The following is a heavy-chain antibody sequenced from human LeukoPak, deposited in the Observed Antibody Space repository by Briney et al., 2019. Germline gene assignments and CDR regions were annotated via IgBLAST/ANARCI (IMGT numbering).Heavy chain of an antibody. D-gene: IGHD3-22*01. V-gene: IGHV4-34*01. J-gene: IGHJ4*02. CDR3: ARARITMIRAYYFDY. CDR1: GGSFSGYY. Sequence: SETLSLTCTVYGGSFSGYYWSWIRQPPGKGLEWIWEINHSGSTNYNPSLKSRVTISVDTSKNQFSLKLSSVTAADTAVYYCARARITMIRAYYFDYWGQGTLVTVSS. CDR2: INHSGST.